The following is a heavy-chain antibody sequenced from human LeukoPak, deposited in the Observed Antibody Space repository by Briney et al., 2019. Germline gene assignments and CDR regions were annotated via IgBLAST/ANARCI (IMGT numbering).Heavy chain of an antibody. J-gene: IGHJ5*02. CDR3: ARDQVYYYDSSGYYSQYNWFDP. Sequence: SETLSLTCAVYGGSFSGYYWSWIRQPPGKGLEWIGEINHSGSTNYNPSLKSRVTISVDTSKNQFSLKLSSVTAADTAVYYCARDQVYYYDSSGYYSQYNWFDPWGQGTLVTVPS. CDR2: INHSGST. D-gene: IGHD3-22*01. V-gene: IGHV4-34*01. CDR1: GGSFSGYY.